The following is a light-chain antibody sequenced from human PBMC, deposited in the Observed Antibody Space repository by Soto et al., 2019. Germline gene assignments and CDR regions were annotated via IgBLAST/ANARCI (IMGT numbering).Light chain of an antibody. CDR3: QQYYSYPPT. J-gene: IGKJ1*01. Sequence: DIQMTQSPSTLSGSVGDRVTITCRAIQTISSWLSWYQQKPGKAPNLLIYAASILQSGVPSRFSGTGSGTDFTLIISSLQPEDFATYYCQQYYSYPPTFGQGTKVDIK. CDR2: AAS. CDR1: QTISSW. V-gene: IGKV1-5*01.